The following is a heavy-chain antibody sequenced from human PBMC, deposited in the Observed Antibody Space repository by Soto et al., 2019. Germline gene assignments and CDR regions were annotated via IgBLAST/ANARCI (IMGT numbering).Heavy chain of an antibody. CDR1: GYTFTGYY. V-gene: IGHV1-2*02. Sequence: ASVKVSCKASGYTFTGYYMHWVRQGAGQWLEWMGWINPNSGGTKSAQKFQGRVTMTRDTSISTAYMELSRLRSDDTDVYYCARRKGDYYDSSGYHYYFDYWGQGTLVTVSS. CDR3: ARRKGDYYDSSGYHYYFDY. CDR2: INPNSGGT. D-gene: IGHD3-22*01. J-gene: IGHJ4*02.